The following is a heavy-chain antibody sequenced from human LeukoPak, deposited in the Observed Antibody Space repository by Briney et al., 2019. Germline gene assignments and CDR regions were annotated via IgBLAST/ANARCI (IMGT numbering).Heavy chain of an antibody. CDR3: ARDDLLYSSSWYTRGYYYGMDV. J-gene: IGHJ6*02. CDR1: GFTFSDYY. V-gene: IGHV3-11*01. Sequence: GGSLRLSCAASGFTFSDYYMSWIRQAPGKGLEWVSYISSSGSTIYYADSVKGRFTISRDNAKNSLYLQMNSLRAEDTAVYYCARDDLLYSSSWYTRGYYYGMDVWAKGPRSPSP. CDR2: ISSSGSTI. D-gene: IGHD6-13*01.